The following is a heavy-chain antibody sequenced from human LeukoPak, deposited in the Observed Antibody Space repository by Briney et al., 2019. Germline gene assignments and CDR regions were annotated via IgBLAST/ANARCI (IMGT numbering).Heavy chain of an antibody. D-gene: IGHD6-13*01. CDR2: ISYDGSNK. CDR3: ACGSSLDY. V-gene: IGHV3-30*04. CDR1: GFTFGDYA. Sequence: GGSLRLSCTASGFTFGDYAMSWVRQAPGKGLEWVAVISYDGSNKYYADSVKGRFTISRDNSKNTLYLQMNSLRAEDTAVYYCACGSSLDYWGQGTLVTVSS. J-gene: IGHJ4*02.